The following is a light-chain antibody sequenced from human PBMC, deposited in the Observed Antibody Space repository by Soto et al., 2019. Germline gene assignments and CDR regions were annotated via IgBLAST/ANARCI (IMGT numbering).Light chain of an antibody. Sequence: QSALTQPPSASGSPGQSVTIYCTGTSSDVGGYNSVAWYQQHPGKAPKLMIYEVTKRPSGVPDRFSGSKSGNTASLTVSGLQAEDEADYYCSSYAGSKSLVFGGGTKLTVL. J-gene: IGLJ3*02. CDR1: SSDVGGYNS. V-gene: IGLV2-8*01. CDR3: SSYAGSKSLV. CDR2: EVT.